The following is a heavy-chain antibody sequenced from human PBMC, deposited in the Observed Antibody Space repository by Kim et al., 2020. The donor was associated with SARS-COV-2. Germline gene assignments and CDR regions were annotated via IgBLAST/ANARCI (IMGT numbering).Heavy chain of an antibody. CDR1: GFTFSSYW. CDR2: INSDGSST. J-gene: IGHJ4*02. Sequence: GGSLRLSCAASGFTFSSYWMHWVRQAPGKGLVWVSRINSDGSSTSYADSVKGRFTISRDNAKNTLYLQMNSLRAEDTAVYYCARVNPTYYDILTGYPRDYWGQGTLVTVTS. CDR3: ARVNPTYYDILTGYPRDY. D-gene: IGHD3-9*01. V-gene: IGHV3-74*01.